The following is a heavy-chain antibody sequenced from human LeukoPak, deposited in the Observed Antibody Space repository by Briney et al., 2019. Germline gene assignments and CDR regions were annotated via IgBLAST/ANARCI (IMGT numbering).Heavy chain of an antibody. CDR2: IYYGGST. CDR3: ARGRGLRLFDY. Sequence: SETLSLTCTVSGGAISSYYWSWIRQPPGKGLEWIAYIYYGGSTNYNPSLKSRLTISVDTSKNQLSLRLTSVTAADTAVYYCARGRGLRLFDYWGQGTLVTVSS. D-gene: IGHD3-16*01. J-gene: IGHJ4*02. CDR1: GGAISSYY. V-gene: IGHV4-59*12.